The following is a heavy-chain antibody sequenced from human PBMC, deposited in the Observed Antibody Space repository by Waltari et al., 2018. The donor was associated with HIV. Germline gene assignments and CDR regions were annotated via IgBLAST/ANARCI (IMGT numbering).Heavy chain of an antibody. CDR1: GFSFRNFA. V-gene: IGHV3-33*01. Sequence: QGQLVESGGGVVQPGRSLSLSCAASGFSFRNFATPWVRQAPAKGLGGVAVIGYNGENKYYADSVKGRFTISRDNSKNTLYLQMNSLRVEDTAVDYCARGGYYYDISGYYHYWGQGTLVTVSS. J-gene: IGHJ4*02. CDR3: ARGGYYYDISGYYHY. CDR2: IGYNGENK. D-gene: IGHD3-22*01.